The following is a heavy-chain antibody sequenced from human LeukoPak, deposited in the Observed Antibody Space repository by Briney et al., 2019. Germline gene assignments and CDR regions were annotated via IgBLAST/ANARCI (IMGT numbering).Heavy chain of an antibody. CDR1: GYTFTSYY. V-gene: IGHV1-46*01. CDR3: AMTIYCSSTSCYAFDI. CDR2: INPSGGST. Sequence: GASVKVSCKASGYTFTSYYMHWVRQAPGQGLEWMGIINPSGGSTSYAQKFQGRVTITADESTSTAYMELSSLRSEDTAVYYCAMTIYCSSTSCYAFDIWGQGTMVTVSS. J-gene: IGHJ3*02. D-gene: IGHD2-2*01.